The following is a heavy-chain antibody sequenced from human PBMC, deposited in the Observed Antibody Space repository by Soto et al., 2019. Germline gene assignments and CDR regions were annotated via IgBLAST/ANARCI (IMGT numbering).Heavy chain of an antibody. J-gene: IGHJ4*02. D-gene: IGHD4-17*01. V-gene: IGHV4-59*08. CDR2: LYYSGSS. CDR3: ARHPAVTTLKRKGGIHYYFDY. CDR1: RGSISRYY. Sequence: SETLSLTCTVSRGSISRYYFSWIRQPPGKGLEWIGYLYYSGSSTYNPSLRSRVTISVDTPKNQISLKLNSVTAADTAVYYCARHPAVTTLKRKGGIHYYFDYWGQGTLVTVSS.